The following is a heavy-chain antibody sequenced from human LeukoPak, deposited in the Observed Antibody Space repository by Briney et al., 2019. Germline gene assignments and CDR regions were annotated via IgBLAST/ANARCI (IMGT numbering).Heavy chain of an antibody. CDR2: ISSSSSTI. CDR3: VRERRDYDFWSGPMDYMDV. Sequence: GGSLRLSCAASGFTFSSYSMNWVRQAPGKGLEWVSYISSSSSTIYYADSVKGRFTISRDNAKNSLYLQMNSLRAEDTAVYYCVRERRDYDFWSGPMDYMDVWGKGTTVTVSS. D-gene: IGHD3-3*01. J-gene: IGHJ6*03. V-gene: IGHV3-48*01. CDR1: GFTFSSYS.